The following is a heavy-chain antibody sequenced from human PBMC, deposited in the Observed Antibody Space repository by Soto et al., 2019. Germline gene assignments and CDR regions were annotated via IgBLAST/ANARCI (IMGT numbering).Heavy chain of an antibody. D-gene: IGHD3-22*01. Sequence: PRGSLKISCKGSWYSFTGHLIGWVCPIPGKGLEWMGIIYPGDSNTRYSPSFQGQVTISADKSISTAYLQWSSLKASDTAMYYCARQDYYGSSGFDAFDIWGQGTMVTVSS. J-gene: IGHJ3*02. CDR3: ARQDYYGSSGFDAFDI. CDR1: WYSFTGHL. CDR2: IYPGDSNT. V-gene: IGHV5-51*01.